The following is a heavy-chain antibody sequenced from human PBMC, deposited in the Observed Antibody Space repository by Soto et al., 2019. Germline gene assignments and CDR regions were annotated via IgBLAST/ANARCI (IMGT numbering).Heavy chain of an antibody. CDR3: AGRSGSSDY. Sequence: GGSLRLSCAASGFTFSSYGMHWVRQAPGKGLEWVAVIWYDGSNKYYADSVEGRFTISRDNSKNTLYLQMNSLRAEDTAVYYCAGRSGSSDYWGQGTLVTVSS. CDR2: IWYDGSNK. J-gene: IGHJ4*02. CDR1: GFTFSSYG. D-gene: IGHD3-10*01. V-gene: IGHV3-33*01.